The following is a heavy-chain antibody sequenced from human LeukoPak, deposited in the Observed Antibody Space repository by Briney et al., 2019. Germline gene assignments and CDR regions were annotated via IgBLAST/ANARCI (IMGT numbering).Heavy chain of an antibody. CDR1: GFTFSSHA. CDR2: IYESGQTT. CDR3: AKDYRIGYSDHFDY. J-gene: IGHJ4*02. Sequence: GGSLRLSCVGSGFTFSSHAMSWVRQAPGKGLEWDSGIYESGQTTHYADSVKGRFSISRDNSKNTLYLQMDSLRGEDTAIYYCAKDYRIGYSDHFDYWGQGALVTVSS. D-gene: IGHD2-21*01. V-gene: IGHV3-23*01.